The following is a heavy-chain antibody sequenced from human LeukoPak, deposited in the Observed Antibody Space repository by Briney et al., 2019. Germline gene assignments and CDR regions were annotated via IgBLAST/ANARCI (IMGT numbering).Heavy chain of an antibody. Sequence: ASVKVSCKASGYSFSSHHMHWVRQAPGQGLEWMGIINTSGGSTNYAQKFQGRVTMTRDMSTSTVYMELSSLRSEDTAVYHCAREAVTIFGLVRTQTTKGPHRFDPWGQGTLVTVSS. CDR3: AREAVTIFGLVRTQTTKGPHRFDP. CDR1: GYSFSSHH. D-gene: IGHD3-3*01. V-gene: IGHV1-46*01. J-gene: IGHJ5*02. CDR2: INTSGGST.